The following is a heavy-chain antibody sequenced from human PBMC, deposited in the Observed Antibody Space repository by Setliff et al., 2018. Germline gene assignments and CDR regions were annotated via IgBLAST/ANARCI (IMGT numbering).Heavy chain of an antibody. J-gene: IGHJ6*02. D-gene: IGHD3-16*01. CDR3: ARERAGGRGFTFGAIYYYYGMDV. Sequence: GASVKVSCKASGYTFTSYAISWVRQAPGQGLEWMGGIIPIFGTANYAQKFQGRVTMTRDTSMSTVYMELSSLRFEDTAVYYCARERAGGRGFTFGAIYYYYGMDVWGQGTTVTVSS. V-gene: IGHV1-69*05. CDR1: GYTFTSYA. CDR2: IIPIFGTA.